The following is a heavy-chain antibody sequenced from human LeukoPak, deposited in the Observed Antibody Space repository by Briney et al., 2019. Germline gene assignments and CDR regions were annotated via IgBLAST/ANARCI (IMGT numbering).Heavy chain of an antibody. J-gene: IGHJ1*01. CDR3: ARDRIAVAGMGAFQH. Sequence: GGSLRLSCAASRFTFSTYAMHWVRQAPGKGVEWVAGISNDGTNEDHADSVKGRFTISRDNSKNTLYLQMNSLRAEDTAIYYCARDRIAVAGMGAFQHWGQGTLVTVSS. CDR2: ISNDGTNE. D-gene: IGHD6-19*01. V-gene: IGHV3-30-3*01. CDR1: RFTFSTYA.